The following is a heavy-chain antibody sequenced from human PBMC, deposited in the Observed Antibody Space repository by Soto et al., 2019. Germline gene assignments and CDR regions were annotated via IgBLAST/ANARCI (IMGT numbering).Heavy chain of an antibody. CDR1: GGSFSGYF. CDR3: ARRSPAFCSASTCYGHFEF. CDR2: TNHRGTT. J-gene: IGHJ4*02. V-gene: IGHV4-34*01. D-gene: IGHD2-2*01. Sequence: QVHLQQWGAGLLKPSETLSLTCAVSGGSFSGYFWSWIRQSPGKGLEWIGETNHRGTTNYNPSLESRFTISPETSKSQFSLKLRSVTAADTAVYYCARRSPAFCSASTCYGHFEFWGQGTLATVSS.